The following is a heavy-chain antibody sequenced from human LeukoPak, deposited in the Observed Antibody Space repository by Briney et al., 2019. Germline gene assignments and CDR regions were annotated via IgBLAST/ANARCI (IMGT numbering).Heavy chain of an antibody. CDR2: IYTSGST. V-gene: IGHV4-4*07. CDR1: GCSISSYY. D-gene: IGHD2-21*02. J-gene: IGHJ4*02. CDR3: ARDPMTHFFDY. Sequence: SETLSLTCTVSGCSISSYYWSWIRQPAGKGLEWIGRIYTSGSTNYNPSLRSRVTMSVDTSKNQFSLKLSSVTAADTAVYYCARDPMTHFFDYWGQGTLVTVSP.